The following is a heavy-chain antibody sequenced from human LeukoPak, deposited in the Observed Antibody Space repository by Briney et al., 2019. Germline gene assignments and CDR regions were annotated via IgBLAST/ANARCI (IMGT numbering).Heavy chain of an antibody. CDR2: INPRGGST. CDR3: ARVGSAAATADY. CDR1: GYTFTTYY. V-gene: IGHV1-46*01. J-gene: IGHJ4*02. D-gene: IGHD6-25*01. Sequence: ASVKVSCKASGYTFTTYYMHWMRQAPGQGPEWMGIINPRGGSTDYAQKFQGRITMTSDTSTRTVYMELNSLRSDDTAVYFCARVGSAAATADYWGQGTLVTVSS.